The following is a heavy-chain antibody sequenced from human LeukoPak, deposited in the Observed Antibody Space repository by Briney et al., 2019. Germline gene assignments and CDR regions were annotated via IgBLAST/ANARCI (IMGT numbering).Heavy chain of an antibody. D-gene: IGHD5-12*01. Sequence: GGSLRLSCAASGFTFDDYAMHWVRQAPGKGLERVSLISWDGGSTYYADSVKGRFTISRDNSKNSLYLQMNSLRAEDTALYYCAKAQPSNIVATRPSSYYYMDVWGKGTTVTVSS. CDR2: ISWDGGST. CDR1: GFTFDDYA. V-gene: IGHV3-43D*03. J-gene: IGHJ6*03. CDR3: AKAQPSNIVATRPSSYYYMDV.